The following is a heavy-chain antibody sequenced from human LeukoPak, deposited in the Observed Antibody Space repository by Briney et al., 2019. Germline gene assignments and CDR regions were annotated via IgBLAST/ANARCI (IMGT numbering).Heavy chain of an antibody. Sequence: SETLSLTCTVSGDSISSYYWSWIRQPPGKGLEWIGYIYTSGGTNYIPFLKGRVTIPIDTSKNQFSLKLSSVTAADSAVYYCARLTRLSTSPDRYYLDYWGQGTLVTVSS. V-gene: IGHV4-4*09. CDR1: GDSISSYY. D-gene: IGHD6-6*01. CDR3: ARLTRLSTSPDRYYLDY. CDR2: IYTSGGT. J-gene: IGHJ4*02.